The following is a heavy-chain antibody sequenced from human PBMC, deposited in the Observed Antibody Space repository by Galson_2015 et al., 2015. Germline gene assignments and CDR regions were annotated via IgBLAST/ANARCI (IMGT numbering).Heavy chain of an antibody. CDR1: GYTFTSYG. CDR3: AREGAAGLNYYYYYGMDV. V-gene: IGHV1-18*04. CDR2: ISAYNGNT. D-gene: IGHD6-13*01. J-gene: IGHJ6*02. Sequence: SVKVSCKASGYTFTSYGISWVRQAPGQGLEWMGWISAYNGNTNYAQKLQGRVTMTTDTSTSTAYMELRSLRSDDTAVYYRAREGAAGLNYYYYYGMDVWGQGTTVTVSS.